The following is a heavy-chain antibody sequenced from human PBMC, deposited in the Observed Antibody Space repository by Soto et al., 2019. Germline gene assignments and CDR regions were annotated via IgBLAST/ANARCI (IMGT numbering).Heavy chain of an antibody. J-gene: IGHJ5*02. Sequence: GGSLRLSCAASGFTFSSYAMSWVRQAPGKGLEWVSAISGSGGSTYYADSVKGRFTISRDNSKNTLYLQMNSLRAEDTAVYYCAKRWDGSGSNWLDPWGQGNLVTFSS. CDR2: ISGSGGST. CDR1: GFTFSSYA. V-gene: IGHV3-23*01. D-gene: IGHD3-10*01. CDR3: AKRWDGSGSNWLDP.